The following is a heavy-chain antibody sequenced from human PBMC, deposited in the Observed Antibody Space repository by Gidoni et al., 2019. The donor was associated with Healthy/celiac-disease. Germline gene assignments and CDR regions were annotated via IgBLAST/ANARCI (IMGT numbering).Heavy chain of an antibody. Sequence: EVQLVESGGGLVKPGGSLRLSCEASGFTFSSYSMNWVRQAPGKGLEWVSSISSSSSYIYYADSVKGRFTISRDNAKNSLYLQMNSLRAEDTAVYYCAEIAAAGTVQHWGQGTLVTVSS. V-gene: IGHV3-21*01. CDR2: ISSSSSYI. D-gene: IGHD6-13*01. CDR3: AEIAAAGTVQH. CDR1: GFTFSSYS. J-gene: IGHJ1*01.